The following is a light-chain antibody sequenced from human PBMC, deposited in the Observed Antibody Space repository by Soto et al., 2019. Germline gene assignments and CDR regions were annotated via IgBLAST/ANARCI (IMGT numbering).Light chain of an antibody. CDR1: QSVSSNY. Sequence: EIVLTQSPGTLSLSLGERATLSCRASQSVSSNYIAWYQQNPGQAPRLLIYGASTRATGIPDRFSGSGSGTDFTLTISRLEPEDFAVYFCQQYGRSPPFAFGQGTKVDIK. CDR3: QQYGRSPPFA. J-gene: IGKJ2*01. V-gene: IGKV3-20*01. CDR2: GAS.